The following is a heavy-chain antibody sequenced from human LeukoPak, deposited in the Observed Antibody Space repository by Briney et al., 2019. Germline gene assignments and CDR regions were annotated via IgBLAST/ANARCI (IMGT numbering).Heavy chain of an antibody. D-gene: IGHD1-7*01. CDR2: IKQDGSET. Sequence: GGSLRLSCAASGFTFRTYWMSWVRQAPGKGLQWVANIKQDGSETYYVDSVKGRFTISRDNAKSSMYLQMNSLRAEDTAVYYCARDAMGTISKAFDIWGQGTMVTVPS. CDR3: ARDAMGTISKAFDI. CDR1: GFTFRTYW. J-gene: IGHJ3*02. V-gene: IGHV3-7*01.